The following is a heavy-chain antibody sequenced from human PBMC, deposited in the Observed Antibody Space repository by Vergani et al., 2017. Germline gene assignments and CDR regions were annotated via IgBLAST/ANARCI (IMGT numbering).Heavy chain of an antibody. D-gene: IGHD1-26*01. CDR1: GFPFSGYG. J-gene: IGHJ3*02. CDR2: ITYEGSNV. CDR3: ARRIVGVDVFYDAIDI. V-gene: IGHV3-30*03. Sequence: QVVESGGGVVQPGRSLRLSCAGSGFPFSGYGMHWVRQAPGKGLEWVAMITYEGSNVEYADSVNGRFTVSRDNSKNTVYLEMNSLRAGDTAVYYCARRIVGVDVFYDAIDIWGQGRKVTVSS.